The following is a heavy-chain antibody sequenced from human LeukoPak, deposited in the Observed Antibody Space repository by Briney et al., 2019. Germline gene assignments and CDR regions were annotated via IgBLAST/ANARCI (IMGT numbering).Heavy chain of an antibody. CDR2: IIPIFGTA. CDR1: GGTFSSYA. D-gene: IGHD3-10*01. Sequence: SVKVSCRASGGTFSSYAISWLRQAPGQGLEWMGGIIPIFGTANYAQKFQGRVTITADESTSTAYMELSSLRSEDTAVYYCARVFTMVRGAFDPWGRGTLVTVSS. CDR3: ARVFTMVRGAFDP. V-gene: IGHV1-69*13. J-gene: IGHJ5*02.